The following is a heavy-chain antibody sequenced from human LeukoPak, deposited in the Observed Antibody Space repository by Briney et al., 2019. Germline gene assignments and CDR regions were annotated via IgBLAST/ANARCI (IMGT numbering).Heavy chain of an antibody. V-gene: IGHV3-30*02. CDR2: IRYDGSNK. Sequence: GESLRLSCAASGFTFSSYGMHWVRQAPGKGLEWVAFIRYDGSNKYYADSVKGRFTISRDNSKNTLYLQMNSLRAEDTAVYYCAKDRRYYYGSGSYPEYFQHWGQGTLVTVSS. D-gene: IGHD3-10*01. CDR1: GFTFSSYG. J-gene: IGHJ1*01. CDR3: AKDRRYYYGSGSYPEYFQH.